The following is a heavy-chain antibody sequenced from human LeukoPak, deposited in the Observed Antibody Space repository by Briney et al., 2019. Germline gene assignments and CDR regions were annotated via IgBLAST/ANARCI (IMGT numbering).Heavy chain of an antibody. CDR3: ARGLGYSSGWPDYFDY. CDR1: GGSISSYY. D-gene: IGHD6-19*01. J-gene: IGHJ4*02. Sequence: PSETLSLTCTVSGGSISSYYWSWIRQPPGKGLEWIGYIYYGGSTNYNPSLKSRVTISVDTSKNQFSLKLSSVTAADTAVYYCARGLGYSSGWPDYFDYWGQGTLVTVSS. V-gene: IGHV4-59*01. CDR2: IYYGGST.